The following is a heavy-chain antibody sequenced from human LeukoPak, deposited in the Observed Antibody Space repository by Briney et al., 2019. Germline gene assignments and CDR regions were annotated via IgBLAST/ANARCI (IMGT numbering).Heavy chain of an antibody. CDR3: ARDRGDAFDI. Sequence: SQTLSLTCGISGDSVSSNTAAWNWIRQSPSRGLEWLGRTYYRSKWYNNYAVSVKSRITINSDSSKNQFSLKLSSVTAADTAVYYCARDRGDAFDIWGQGTMVTVSS. CDR1: GDSVSSNTAA. V-gene: IGHV6-1*01. CDR2: TYYRSKWYN. J-gene: IGHJ3*02.